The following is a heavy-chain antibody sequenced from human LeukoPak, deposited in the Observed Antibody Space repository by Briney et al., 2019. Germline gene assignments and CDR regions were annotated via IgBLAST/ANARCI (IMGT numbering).Heavy chain of an antibody. Sequence: ASVKVSCKASGYTFTSYGISWVRQAPGQGLEWMGWISAYNGNTNYAQKLQGRVTMTTDTSTSTAYMELRSLRSDDTAVYYRARDGSGSYYILYYYYYMDVWGKGTTVTVSS. V-gene: IGHV1-18*01. CDR1: GYTFTSYG. CDR3: ARDGSGSYYILYYYYYMDV. D-gene: IGHD1-26*01. J-gene: IGHJ6*03. CDR2: ISAYNGNT.